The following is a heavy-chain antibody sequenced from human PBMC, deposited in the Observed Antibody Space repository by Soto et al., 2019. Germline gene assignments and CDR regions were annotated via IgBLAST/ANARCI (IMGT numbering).Heavy chain of an antibody. CDR2: ISADDGST. CDR3: AKAGYSFFFDY. Sequence: EVQLLESGGGLVQSGGSLRLSCTASGFSFSGYVMSWVRQAPGKGLEWVSEISADDGSTYYADSVKGRFTISRDNSKNTVDLQMNSLRADDTAVYYCAKAGYSFFFDYWGQGTLVTVSS. J-gene: IGHJ4*02. V-gene: IGHV3-23*01. CDR1: GFSFSGYV. D-gene: IGHD5-18*01.